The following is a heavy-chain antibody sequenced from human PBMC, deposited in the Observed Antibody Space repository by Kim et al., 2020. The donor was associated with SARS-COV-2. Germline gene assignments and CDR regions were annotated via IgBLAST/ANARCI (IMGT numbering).Heavy chain of an antibody. CDR3: ARGVRTISNYDY. V-gene: IGHV1-8*01. J-gene: IGHJ4*02. D-gene: IGHD3-9*01. Sequence: GYAQKYQGRVTMTMDPSITTAYMGLGSLRSEDTAVYYCARGVRTISNYDYWGQGTLVTVSS.